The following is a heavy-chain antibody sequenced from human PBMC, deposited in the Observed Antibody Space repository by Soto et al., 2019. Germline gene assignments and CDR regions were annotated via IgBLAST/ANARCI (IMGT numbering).Heavy chain of an antibody. Sequence: GGSLRLSCAASGFTVSSNYMSWVRQAPGKGLEWVSVIYSGGSTYYADSVKGRFTISRDNAKNKLYLQMNSLRVEDTAVYYCTRDRGYPDSFGLWGPGTMVTVSS. D-gene: IGHD3-10*01. CDR1: GFTVSSNY. V-gene: IGHV3-53*01. CDR3: TRDRGYPDSFGL. CDR2: IYSGGST. J-gene: IGHJ3*01.